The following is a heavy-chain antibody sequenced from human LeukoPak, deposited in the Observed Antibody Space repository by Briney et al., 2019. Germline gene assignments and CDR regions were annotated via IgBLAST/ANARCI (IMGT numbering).Heavy chain of an antibody. J-gene: IGHJ4*02. D-gene: IGHD1-26*01. CDR3: ATSPSGSDSY. CDR1: GFTFSDTW. CDR2: ISSSGITI. V-gene: IGHV3-74*01. Sequence: GGSLRLSCAASGFTFSDTWMHWVRQAPGKGLVWVSRISSSGITIDYADSVKGRFTISRDNAKNTLYLQMNGLRVEDAAVYYCATSPSGSDSYWGQGTLVTVSS.